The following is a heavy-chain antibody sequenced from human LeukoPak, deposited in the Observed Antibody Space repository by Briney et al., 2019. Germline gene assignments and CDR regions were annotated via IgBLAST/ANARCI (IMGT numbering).Heavy chain of an antibody. V-gene: IGHV3-33*08. CDR3: AKLGGY. Sequence: PGGSLRLSCATSGFTFSIYSMNWVRQAPGKGLEWVAVIWYDGSNKYYADSVKGRFTISRDNSKNTLYLQMNSLRAEDTAVYYCAKLGGYWGQGTLVTVSS. CDR1: GFTFSIYS. CDR2: IWYDGSNK. D-gene: IGHD3-10*01. J-gene: IGHJ4*02.